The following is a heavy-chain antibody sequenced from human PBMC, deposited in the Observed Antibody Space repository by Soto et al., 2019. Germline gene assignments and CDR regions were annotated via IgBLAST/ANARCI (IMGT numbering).Heavy chain of an antibody. V-gene: IGHV4-59*01. Sequence: SETLSLTCTVSGGSISSYYWSWIRQPPGKGLEWIGYIYYSGSTNYNPSLKSQVTISVDTSKNQFSLKLNSVTAADTAVYYCARDPGPINCSGGSCYPYYYYGMDVWGQGTTVTVSS. CDR3: ARDPGPINCSGGSCYPYYYYGMDV. CDR2: IYYSGST. J-gene: IGHJ6*02. CDR1: GGSISSYY. D-gene: IGHD2-15*01.